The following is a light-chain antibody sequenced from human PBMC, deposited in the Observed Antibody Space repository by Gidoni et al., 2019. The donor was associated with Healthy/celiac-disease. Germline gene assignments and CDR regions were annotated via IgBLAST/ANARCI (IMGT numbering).Light chain of an antibody. CDR2: AAS. V-gene: IGKV1-39*01. Sequence: IQMTQSPSSLSASVGDSVTITCRASHSISSYLNWYQQKPGKAPKLLIYAASCFQNRVPSRFSGSRSGTKYTLTISSLQPEDFATYYCQQSCNTPRTFGQGTKVEIK. CDR1: HSISSY. J-gene: IGKJ1*01. CDR3: QQSCNTPRT.